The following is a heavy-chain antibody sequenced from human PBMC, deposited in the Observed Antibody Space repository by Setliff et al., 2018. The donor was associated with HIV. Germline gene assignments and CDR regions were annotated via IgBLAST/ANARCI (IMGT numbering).Heavy chain of an antibody. CDR3: ARNQGDSSGWYAGDY. J-gene: IGHJ4*01. V-gene: IGHV1-46*01. Sequence: ASVKVSCKASGYTFSSHYMHWVRQAPGKGLEWMGLINPSGDITSYAEKFQGRVTMTRDTSTSTVYMDLRNLRSEDTAVYYCARNQGDSSGWYAGDYWGHGTLVTVSS. CDR1: GYTFSSHY. D-gene: IGHD6-19*01. CDR2: INPSGDIT.